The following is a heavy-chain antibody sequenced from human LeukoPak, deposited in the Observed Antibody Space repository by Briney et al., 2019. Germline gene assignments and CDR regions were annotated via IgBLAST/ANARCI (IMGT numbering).Heavy chain of an antibody. CDR1: GFTFSSYW. CDR2: INSDGSST. V-gene: IGHV3-74*01. Sequence: GGSLRLSCAASGFTFSSYWMHWVRQAPGKGLAWVSRINSDGSSTSYADSVKGRFTISRDDAKNLLYLDMNSLRAEDTAVYYCARGHTAVTRHFDFWGQGTLVTVSS. D-gene: IGHD4-17*01. CDR3: ARGHTAVTRHFDF. J-gene: IGHJ4*02.